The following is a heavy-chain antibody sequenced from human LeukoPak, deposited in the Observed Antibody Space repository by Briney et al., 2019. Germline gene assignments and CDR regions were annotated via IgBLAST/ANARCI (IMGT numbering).Heavy chain of an antibody. V-gene: IGHV3-15*01. J-gene: IGHJ6*03. CDR2: IKSKTDGGTT. CDR3: TTATRDNWNDFSYMDV. Sequence: GGSLRLSCAASGFTLSNAWMSWVRQAPGKGLEWVGRIKSKTDGGTTDYAAPVKGRFTISRDDSKNTLYLQMNSLKTEDTAVYYCTTATRDNWNDFSYMDVWGKGTTVTISS. CDR1: GFTLSNAW. D-gene: IGHD1-1*01.